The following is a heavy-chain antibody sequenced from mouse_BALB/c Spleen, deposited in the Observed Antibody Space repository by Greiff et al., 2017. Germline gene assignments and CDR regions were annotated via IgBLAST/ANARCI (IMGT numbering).Heavy chain of an antibody. CDR2: IDPENGDT. V-gene: IGHV14-4*02. CDR1: GFNIKDYY. J-gene: IGHJ2*01. CDR3: NPLYCGSSYRYFDY. Sequence: EVQLQQSGAELVRSGASVKLSCTASGFNIKDYYMHWVKQRPEQGLEWIGWIDPENGDTEYAPKFQGKATMTADTSSNTAYLQLSSLTSEDTAVYDCNPLYCGSSYRYFDYWGQGTTLTVSS. D-gene: IGHD1-1*01.